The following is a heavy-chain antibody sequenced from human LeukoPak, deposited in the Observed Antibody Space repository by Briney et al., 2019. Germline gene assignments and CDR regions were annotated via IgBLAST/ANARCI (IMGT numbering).Heavy chain of an antibody. CDR1: GYTFTSYY. CDR2: INPNSGGT. Sequence: ASVKDSCKASGYTFTSYYMHWVRQAPGQGLEWMGWINPNSGGTNYAQKFQGRVTMTRDTSISTAYMELSRLRSDDTAVYYCARDRVVVAASFRFDPWGQGTLVTVTS. CDR3: ARDRVVVAASFRFDP. V-gene: IGHV1-2*02. D-gene: IGHD2-15*01. J-gene: IGHJ5*02.